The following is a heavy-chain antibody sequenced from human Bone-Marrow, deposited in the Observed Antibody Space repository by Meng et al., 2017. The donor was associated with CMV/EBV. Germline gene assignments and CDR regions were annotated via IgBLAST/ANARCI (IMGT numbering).Heavy chain of an antibody. D-gene: IGHD3-3*01. CDR1: GGSISSGGYY. Sequence: SETLSLTCTVSGGSISSGGYYWSWIRQHPGKGLEWIGYIYYSGSTYYNPSLKSRVTISVDTSKNQFSLKLSSVTAADTAVYYCARGLLRFLEWLPYYYYGMDVWGQGTTVTVSS. V-gene: IGHV4-31*03. CDR3: ARGLLRFLEWLPYYYYGMDV. CDR2: IYYSGST. J-gene: IGHJ6*02.